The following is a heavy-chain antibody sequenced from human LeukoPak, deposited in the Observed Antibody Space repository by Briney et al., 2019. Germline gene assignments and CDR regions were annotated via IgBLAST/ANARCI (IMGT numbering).Heavy chain of an antibody. D-gene: IGHD6-19*01. V-gene: IGHV3-64*01. J-gene: IGHJ4*02. CDR2: IGNNGGSA. CDR1: GFTFSSYA. Sequence: PGGSLRLSCGVSGFTFSSYAMHWVRQAPGKGLEYVSTIGNNGGSAYYGKSVKGRFTVSRDNSKNTLYLQMGSLTVEDTAVYYCARDMGRGNGWYNADYWGQGTLVTVSS. CDR3: ARDMGRGNGWYNADY.